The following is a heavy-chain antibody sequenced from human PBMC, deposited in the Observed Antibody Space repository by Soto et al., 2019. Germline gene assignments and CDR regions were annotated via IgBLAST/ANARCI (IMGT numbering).Heavy chain of an antibody. D-gene: IGHD6-6*01. J-gene: IGHJ4*02. Sequence: VQLVESGGGVVQPGRSLRLSCAASGFTFSSYGMHWVRQAPGKGLEWVAVISYDGSNKYYADSVKGRFTISRDNSKNTLYLQMNSLRAEDTAVYYCAKRGSSSLTLDYWGQGTLVTVSS. CDR1: GFTFSSYG. V-gene: IGHV3-30*18. CDR2: ISYDGSNK. CDR3: AKRGSSSLTLDY.